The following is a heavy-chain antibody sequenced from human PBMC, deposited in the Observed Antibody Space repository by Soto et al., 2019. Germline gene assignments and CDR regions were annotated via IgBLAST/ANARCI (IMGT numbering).Heavy chain of an antibody. CDR1: GFTFSSYS. D-gene: IGHD2-15*01. Sequence: PGGSLRLSCAASGFTFSSYSMNWVLQAPWKGLEWVSSISSSSSYIYYADSVKGRFTISRDNAKNSLYLQMNSLRAEDTAVYYCARDQSSDYYYDMDVWGQGTTVTVS. J-gene: IGHJ6*02. V-gene: IGHV3-21*01. CDR3: ARDQSSDYYYDMDV. CDR2: ISSSSSYI.